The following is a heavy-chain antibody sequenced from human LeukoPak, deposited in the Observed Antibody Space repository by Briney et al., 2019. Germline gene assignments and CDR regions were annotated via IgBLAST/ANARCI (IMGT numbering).Heavy chain of an antibody. CDR2: IYPGDSET. J-gene: IGHJ4*02. CDR3: ARHGYYDSSGFDY. D-gene: IGHD3-22*01. CDR1: GYTFTSNW. V-gene: IGHV5-51*01. Sequence: GESLKISCKGSGYTFTSNWIGWVRQMPGKGLEWMGNIYPGDSETRYSPFFQGQVTMSADKSISTAYLQWSSLEASDTAMYYCARHGYYDSSGFDYWGQGTLVTVSS.